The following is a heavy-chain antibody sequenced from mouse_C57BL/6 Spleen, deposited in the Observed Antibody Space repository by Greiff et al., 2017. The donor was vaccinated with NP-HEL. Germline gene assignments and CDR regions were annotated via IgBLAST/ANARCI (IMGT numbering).Heavy chain of an antibody. CDR1: GYTFTDYN. CDR2: INPNNGGT. Sequence: EVQLQQSGPELVKPGASVKMSCKASGYTFTDYNMHWVKQSHGKSLEWIGYINPNNGGTSYNQKFKGKATLTVNKSSSTAYMELRSLTSEDSAVYYCARKDYYGSSYPGYFDYWGQGTTLTVSS. CDR3: ARKDYYGSSYPGYFDY. J-gene: IGHJ2*01. D-gene: IGHD1-1*01. V-gene: IGHV1-22*01.